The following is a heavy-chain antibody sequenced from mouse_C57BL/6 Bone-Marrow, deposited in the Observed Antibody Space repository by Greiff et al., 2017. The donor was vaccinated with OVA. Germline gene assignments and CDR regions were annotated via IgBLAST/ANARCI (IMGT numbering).Heavy chain of an antibody. V-gene: IGHV1-53*01. Sequence: QVQLKQSGTELVKPGASVKLSCKASGYTFTSYWMHWVKQRPGQGLEWIGNINPSNGGTNYNEKFKSKATLTVDKSSSTAYMQLSSLTSEDSAVYYCARGGFYYAMDYWGQGTSVTVSS. CDR1: GYTFTSYW. CDR2: INPSNGGT. CDR3: ARGGFYYAMDY. J-gene: IGHJ4*01.